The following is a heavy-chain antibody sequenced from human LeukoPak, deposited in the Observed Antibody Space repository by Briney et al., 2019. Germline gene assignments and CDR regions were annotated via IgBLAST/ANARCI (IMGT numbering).Heavy chain of an antibody. D-gene: IGHD4-23*01. Sequence: PGGSLRLSCAASGFTFITYSMNWVRQAPGKGLEWVSYISSGSTTIYNADSVKGRFTISRDNAKNSLYLQMNSLRAEDTAVYYCAREHINDYGGENDAFDIWGQGTMVTVSS. J-gene: IGHJ3*02. CDR1: GFTFITYS. CDR2: ISSGSTTI. CDR3: AREHINDYGGENDAFDI. V-gene: IGHV3-48*04.